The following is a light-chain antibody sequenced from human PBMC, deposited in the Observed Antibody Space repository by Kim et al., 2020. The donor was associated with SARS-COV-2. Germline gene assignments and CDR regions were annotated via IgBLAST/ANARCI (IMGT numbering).Light chain of an antibody. V-gene: IGKV3-20*01. Sequence: SPGERATLCCRASQSVSSSYLAWYQQKPGQAPRLLIYGASSRATGIPDRFSGSGSGTDFTLTISRLEPEDFAVYYCQQYGSSPFTFGGGTKVDIK. J-gene: IGKJ4*01. CDR2: GAS. CDR3: QQYGSSPFT. CDR1: QSVSSSY.